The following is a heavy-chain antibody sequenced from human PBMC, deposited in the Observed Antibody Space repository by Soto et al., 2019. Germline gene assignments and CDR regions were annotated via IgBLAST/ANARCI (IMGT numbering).Heavy chain of an antibody. CDR1: GFTFSSYE. Sequence: GGSLRLSCAASGFTFSSYEMNWVRQAPGKGLEWVSYISSSGSTIYYADSVKGRFTISRDNAKNSLYLQMNSLRAEDTAVYYCARAPRLVPAAMTLYYYYGMDVWGQGTTVTVSS. J-gene: IGHJ6*02. CDR2: ISSSGSTI. V-gene: IGHV3-48*03. CDR3: ARAPRLVPAAMTLYYYYGMDV. D-gene: IGHD2-2*01.